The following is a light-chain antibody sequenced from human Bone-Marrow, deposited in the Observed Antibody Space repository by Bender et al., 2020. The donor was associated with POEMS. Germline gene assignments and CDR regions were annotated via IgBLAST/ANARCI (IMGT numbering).Light chain of an antibody. V-gene: IGLV1-44*01. CDR1: SSNIGTNP. Sequence: QSALTQPPSASGTPGQRVTISCSGSSSNIGTNPVNWYQQPPGTAPKLLIYVNNQRPPGVPDLVSGSKAGTSASLAISGLQSEDEADYYCAAWEDSLNGWVFGGGTKLTVL. CDR3: AAWEDSLNGWV. J-gene: IGLJ3*02. CDR2: VNN.